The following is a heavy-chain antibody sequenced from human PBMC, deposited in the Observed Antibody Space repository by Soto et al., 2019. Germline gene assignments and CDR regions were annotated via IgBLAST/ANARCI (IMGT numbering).Heavy chain of an antibody. J-gene: IGHJ6*02. Sequence: QVQLVESGGGVVQPGRSLRLSCAASGFTFSSYGMHWVRQAPGKGLEWVAVIWYDGSNKYYADSVKGRFTISRDNSKNTLYLQMNSLRAEDTAVYYCARDWWDIVVVPAAIGGGYYYGMDVWGQGTTVTVSS. CDR2: IWYDGSNK. CDR1: GFTFSSYG. CDR3: ARDWWDIVVVPAAIGGGYYYGMDV. D-gene: IGHD2-2*01. V-gene: IGHV3-33*01.